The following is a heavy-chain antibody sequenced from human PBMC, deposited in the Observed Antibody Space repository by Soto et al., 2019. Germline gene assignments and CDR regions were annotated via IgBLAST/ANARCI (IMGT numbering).Heavy chain of an antibody. D-gene: IGHD5-18*01. CDR1: GFTFSSYS. V-gene: IGHV3-21*01. CDR2: ISSSSSYI. J-gene: IGHJ4*02. CDR3: ARAPERGIQLWLIPRPYYFDY. Sequence: PGGSLRLSCAASGFTFSSYSMNWVRQAPGKGLEWVSSISSSSSYIYYADSVKGRFTISRDNAKNSLYLQMNSLRAEDTAVYYCARAPERGIQLWLIPRPYYFDYWGQGTLVTVSS.